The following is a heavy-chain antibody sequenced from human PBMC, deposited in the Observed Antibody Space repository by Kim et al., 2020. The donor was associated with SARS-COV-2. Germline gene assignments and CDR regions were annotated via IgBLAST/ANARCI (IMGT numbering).Heavy chain of an antibody. V-gene: IGHV1-18*01. CDR3: AGVHFVVVVATTLAPLFDC. D-gene: IGHD2-15*01. CDR2: ISAYNGNT. CDR1: GYTFTSYG. J-gene: IGHJ4*02. Sequence: ASVKVSCKASGYTFTSYGISWVRQAPGQGLEWLGWISAYNGNTNYAQKLQGRVTMTTDTSTSTAYMELRSLRSDATAVYYCAGVHFVVVVATTLAPLFDCCGQGTLVTVSS.